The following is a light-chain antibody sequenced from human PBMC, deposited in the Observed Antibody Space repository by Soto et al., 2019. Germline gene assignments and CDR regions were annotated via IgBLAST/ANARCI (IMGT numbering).Light chain of an antibody. CDR3: QSYDSSLSGVV. J-gene: IGLJ2*01. Sequence: QSVLTQPPSVYGAPGQRVTISCTGSSSNIGAGYDVHWYQQLPGTAPKLLIYGNSNRPSGVPDRFSGSKSGTSASLAITGLQAEDEADYYCQSYDSSLSGVVFGGGTKRTVL. CDR2: GNS. CDR1: SSNIGAGYD. V-gene: IGLV1-40*01.